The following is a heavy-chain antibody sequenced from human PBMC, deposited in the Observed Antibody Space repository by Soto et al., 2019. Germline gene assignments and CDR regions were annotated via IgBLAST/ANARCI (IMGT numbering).Heavy chain of an antibody. J-gene: IGHJ4*02. CDR2: LSGDGTTT. Sequence: EVQLLESGGGLVQPGGSLRLSCTASGFTFSTYGMSWVRQAPGKGLEWVSSLSGDGTTTYYIDSLKGRFTISRDNSRNTLLLQINRLRTEDTAIYCCAKDISFDTSAYNYWGQGILVAVSS. V-gene: IGHV3-23*01. D-gene: IGHD3-22*01. CDR1: GFTFSTYG. CDR3: AKDISFDTSAYNY.